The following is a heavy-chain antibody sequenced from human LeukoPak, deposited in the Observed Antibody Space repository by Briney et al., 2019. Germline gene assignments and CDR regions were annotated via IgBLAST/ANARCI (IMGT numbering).Heavy chain of an antibody. J-gene: IGHJ4*02. CDR2: ISWNSGSI. CDR3: ARISGWTFDY. CDR1: GFTFDDYA. V-gene: IGHV3-9*01. Sequence: GRSLRLSCAASGFTFDDYAMHWVRQAPGKGLEWVSGISWNSGSIGYADSVKGRFTISRDNAKNSLYLQMNSLRAEDTAVYYCARISGWTFDYWGQGTLVTVSS. D-gene: IGHD6-19*01.